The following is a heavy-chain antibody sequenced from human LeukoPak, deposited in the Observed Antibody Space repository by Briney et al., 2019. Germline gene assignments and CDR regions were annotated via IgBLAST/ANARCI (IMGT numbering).Heavy chain of an antibody. CDR2: IYHSGST. D-gene: IGHD4-17*01. V-gene: IGHV4-30-2*01. Sequence: PSQTLSLTCAVSGGSISSGGYSWSWIRQPPGKGLEWIVYIYHSGSTYYNPSLKSRVTISVDRSKNQFSLKLSSVTAADTAVYYCARMTTVTTGALDYWGQGTLVTVSS. CDR1: GGSISSGGYS. J-gene: IGHJ4*02. CDR3: ARMTTVTTGALDY.